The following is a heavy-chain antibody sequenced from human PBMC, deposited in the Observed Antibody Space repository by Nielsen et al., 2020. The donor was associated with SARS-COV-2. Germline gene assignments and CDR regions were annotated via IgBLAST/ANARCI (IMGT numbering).Heavy chain of an antibody. CDR1: GYTFTTYG. Sequence: ASVKVSCKASGYTFTTYGISWVRQAPGQGLEWMGWISAYNGNTNYAQKLQGRVTMTTDTSTTTAYMELRSLRFDDTAVYYCAWSSSSSSSEFDYWGQGTLVTVSS. D-gene: IGHD6-6*01. J-gene: IGHJ4*02. CDR2: ISAYNGNT. V-gene: IGHV1-18*04. CDR3: AWSSSSSSSEFDY.